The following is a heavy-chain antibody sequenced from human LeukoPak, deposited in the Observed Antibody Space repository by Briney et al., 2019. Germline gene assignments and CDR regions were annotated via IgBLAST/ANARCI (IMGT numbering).Heavy chain of an antibody. CDR3: ARAAHCSSTSCLSYDAFDI. Sequence: GASVKVSCKASGYTFTSYGISWVRQAPGQGLEWMGWISAYNGSTNYAQKLQGRVTMTTDTSTSTAYMELRSLRSEDTAVYYCARAAHCSSTSCLSYDAFDIWGQGTMVTVSS. CDR2: ISAYNGST. J-gene: IGHJ3*02. V-gene: IGHV1-18*01. CDR1: GYTFTSYG. D-gene: IGHD2-2*01.